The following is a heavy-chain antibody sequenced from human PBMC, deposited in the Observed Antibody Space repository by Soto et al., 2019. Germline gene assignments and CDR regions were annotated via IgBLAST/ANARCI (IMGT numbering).Heavy chain of an antibody. CDR3: ARHRDAFSSTFDY. D-gene: IGHD3-3*02. Sequence: EVQLVETGGGLIQPGGSLRLSCAVSGFTVSTNYMSWVRQAPGKGLEWVSALYSGGSTYYADSVKGRFTISRDNSKNTMHLQMNSLRAEDTALYYCARHRDAFSSTFDYWGQGTLVTVFS. CDR1: GFTVSTNY. J-gene: IGHJ4*02. V-gene: IGHV3-53*02. CDR2: LYSGGST.